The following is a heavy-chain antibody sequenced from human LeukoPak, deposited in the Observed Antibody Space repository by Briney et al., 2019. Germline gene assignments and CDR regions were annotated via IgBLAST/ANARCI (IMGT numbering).Heavy chain of an antibody. Sequence: SETLSLTCAVYGESFSGYYWSWIRQPPGKGLEWIGEIYHSGSTNYNPSLKSRVTISVDTSKNQFSLKLSSVTAADTAVYYCARGYNGMGAVAGVFDYWGQGTLITVSS. CDR1: GESFSGYY. D-gene: IGHD6-19*01. V-gene: IGHV4-34*01. J-gene: IGHJ4*02. CDR3: ARGYNGMGAVAGVFDY. CDR2: IYHSGST.